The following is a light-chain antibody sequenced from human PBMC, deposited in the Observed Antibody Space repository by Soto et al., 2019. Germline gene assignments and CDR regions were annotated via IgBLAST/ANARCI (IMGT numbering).Light chain of an antibody. J-gene: IGLJ1*01. Sequence: TNSCTGPSTDVGGYNYVSWYQHHPGKAPKLMLYDVSNRPSGVSNRFSGSKSGNTASLTISGLQPEDEADYYFCSYRPHKTRLLGLGT. CDR1: STDVGGYNY. CDR2: DVS. V-gene: IGLV2-14*03. CDR3: CSYRPHKTRLLG.